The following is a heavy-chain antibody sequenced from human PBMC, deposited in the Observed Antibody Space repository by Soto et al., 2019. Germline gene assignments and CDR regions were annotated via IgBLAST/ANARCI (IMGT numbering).Heavy chain of an antibody. Sequence: SETLSLTCTVSGGSVSSGSYYWSWIRQPPGKGLEWIGYIYYSGSTNYNSSLKSRVTISVETSKNQFSLNLSSVTAADTAVYYCARGGGGTYYYSDYWGQGTLVNVSS. D-gene: IGHD1-26*01. J-gene: IGHJ4*02. CDR1: GGSVSSGSYY. V-gene: IGHV4-61*01. CDR3: ARGGGGTYYYSDY. CDR2: IYYSGST.